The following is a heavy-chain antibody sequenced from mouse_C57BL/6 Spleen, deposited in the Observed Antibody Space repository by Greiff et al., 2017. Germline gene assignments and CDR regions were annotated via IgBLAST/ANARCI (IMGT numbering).Heavy chain of an antibody. Sequence: QVQLQQSGAELVRPGASVTLSCKASGYTFTDYEMHWVKQTPVHGLEWIGAIDPETGGTAYNQKFKGKAILTADKSSSTAYMELRSLTSEDSAVYYCTLYGNYRSFDYWGQGTTLTGSS. CDR3: TLYGNYRSFDY. CDR2: IDPETGGT. CDR1: GYTFTDYE. V-gene: IGHV1-15*01. D-gene: IGHD2-1*01. J-gene: IGHJ2*01.